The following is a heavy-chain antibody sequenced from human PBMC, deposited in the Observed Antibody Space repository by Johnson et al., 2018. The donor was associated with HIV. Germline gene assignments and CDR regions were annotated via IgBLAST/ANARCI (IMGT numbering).Heavy chain of an antibody. V-gene: IGHV3-7*01. CDR3: ARVGPGFGVLMDGALGI. J-gene: IGHJ3*02. D-gene: IGHD3-3*01. Sequence: VQLVESGGGVVQPGGSLRLSCAASGFTFSSYGMHWVRQAPGKGLEWVANIKQGGSEKYYVYSVKGRFNISRDNAKNSMSLQMNSLRAEDTAVYYCARVGPGFGVLMDGALGIWGQGTMVTVSS. CDR2: IKQGGSEK. CDR1: GFTFSSYG.